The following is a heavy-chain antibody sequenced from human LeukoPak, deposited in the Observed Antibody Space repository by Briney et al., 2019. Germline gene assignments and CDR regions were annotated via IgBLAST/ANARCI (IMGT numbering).Heavy chain of an antibody. V-gene: IGHV1-69*13. D-gene: IGHD3-22*01. Sequence: SVKVSCKASGGAFSSYAISWVRQAPGQGLEWMGGIIPIFGTANYAQKLQGRVTITADESTSTAYMELSSLRSEDTAVYYCARGKRPSYYYDSSGHIYYMDVWGKGTTVTVSS. CDR2: IIPIFGTA. CDR1: GGAFSSYA. J-gene: IGHJ6*03. CDR3: ARGKRPSYYYDSSGHIYYMDV.